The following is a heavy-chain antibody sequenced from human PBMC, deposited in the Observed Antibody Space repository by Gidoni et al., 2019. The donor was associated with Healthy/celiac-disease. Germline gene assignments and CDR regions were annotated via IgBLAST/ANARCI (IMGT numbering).Heavy chain of an antibody. J-gene: IGHJ3*02. Sequence: QVQLVQSGAEVKKPGSSVKVSCKDSGGTFSSYAIRWVRQAPGQGLEGKGGIIHIFGTANYAQKFQGRVTITADESTSTAYMELSSLRSEDTAVYYCAARATDSSDAFDIWGQGTMVTVSS. D-gene: IGHD3-22*01. CDR2: IIHIFGTA. CDR1: GGTFSSYA. CDR3: AARATDSSDAFDI. V-gene: IGHV1-69*01.